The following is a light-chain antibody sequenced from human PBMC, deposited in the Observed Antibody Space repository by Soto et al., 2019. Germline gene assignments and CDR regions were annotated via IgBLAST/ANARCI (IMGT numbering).Light chain of an antibody. J-gene: IGKJ3*01. Sequence: EIVMTQSPATLSVSPGERATLSCRASQSVGSNLAWYQQKPGQAPSLLIYGASTRATAFPARFSGSGSGTEFTLTISSLQSEDFAIDFCQQYQNWPLTFGPGTKVDVK. CDR2: GAS. V-gene: IGKV3-15*01. CDR3: QQYQNWPLT. CDR1: QSVGSN.